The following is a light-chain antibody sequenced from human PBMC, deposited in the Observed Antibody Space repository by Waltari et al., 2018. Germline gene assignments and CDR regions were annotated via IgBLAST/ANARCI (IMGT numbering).Light chain of an antibody. V-gene: IGKV1-5*03. CDR3: QQYSTNSLT. J-gene: IGKJ4*01. Sequence: DIQLTQSPSTLSASVGDRVTITCRASRSIRSYMAWYQQKPGKAPKHLIHEASTLETGVPSTFSGSESGTEFTLTISSLQPDDVATYYCQQYSTNSLTFGGGTKVEIK. CDR2: EAS. CDR1: RSIRSY.